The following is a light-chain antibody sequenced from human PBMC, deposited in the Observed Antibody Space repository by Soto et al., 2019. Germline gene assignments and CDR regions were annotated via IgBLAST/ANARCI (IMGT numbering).Light chain of an antibody. Sequence: QSALTQPRSVSGSPGQSVTISCTGTSSDVGDYNYVSWYQQDPGKAPKLVIYDVSKRPSGVPDRFSVSKSGNAASLSITGLQAEDEADYYYCSFAGSYTIRVFGGGTKVTVL. CDR3: CSFAGSYTIRV. J-gene: IGLJ3*02. V-gene: IGLV2-11*01. CDR2: DVS. CDR1: SSDVGDYNY.